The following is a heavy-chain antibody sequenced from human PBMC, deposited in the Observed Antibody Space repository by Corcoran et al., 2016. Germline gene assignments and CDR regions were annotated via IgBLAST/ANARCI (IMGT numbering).Heavy chain of an antibody. J-gene: IGHJ5*02. CDR3: TNNGNWYGVGDH. CDR2: FSYGGST. V-gene: IGHV4-39*07. Sequence: QLQLQESGPGLVKPSETLSLTCTVSGVSISSNTYYWGWIRQPPGQGLEWIGSFSYGGSTYYNPSLEGRVTISIDTSKNQVSLKLSSVTAADTAMYYCTNNGNWYGVGDHWGQGTLVTVSS. CDR1: GVSISSNTYY. D-gene: IGHD1-20*01.